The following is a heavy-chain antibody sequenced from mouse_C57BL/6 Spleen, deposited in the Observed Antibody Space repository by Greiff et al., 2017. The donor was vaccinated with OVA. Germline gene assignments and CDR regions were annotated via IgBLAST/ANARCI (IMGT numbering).Heavy chain of an antibody. Sequence: VQLQQPGAELVKPGASVKMSCKASGYTFTSYWITWVKQRPGQGLEWIGDIYPGSGSTNYNEKFKSKATLTVDTSSSTAYMQLSSLTSEDSAVYYCARSGANCDPFDYWGQGTTLTVSS. D-gene: IGHD4-1*01. CDR2: IYPGSGST. CDR1: GYTFTSYW. V-gene: IGHV1-55*01. CDR3: ARSGANCDPFDY. J-gene: IGHJ2*01.